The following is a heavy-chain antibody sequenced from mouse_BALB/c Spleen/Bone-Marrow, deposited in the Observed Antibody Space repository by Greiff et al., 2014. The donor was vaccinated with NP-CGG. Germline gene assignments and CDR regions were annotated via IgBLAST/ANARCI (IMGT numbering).Heavy chain of an antibody. J-gene: IGHJ3*01. V-gene: IGHV14-3*02. Sequence: EVKLEESGAELVEPGASVKLSCTASGFNIKDTYMHRVKQRPEQGLEWIGRIDPANGNTKYDPKFQGKATITADTSSNTAYLQLSSLTSEDTAVYYCATYYYGSSGFAYWGQGTLVTVSA. CDR2: IDPANGNT. D-gene: IGHD1-1*01. CDR3: ATYYYGSSGFAY. CDR1: GFNIKDTY.